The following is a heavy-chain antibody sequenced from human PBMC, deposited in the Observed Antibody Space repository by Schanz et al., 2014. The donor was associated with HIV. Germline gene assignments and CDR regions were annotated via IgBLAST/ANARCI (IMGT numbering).Heavy chain of an antibody. CDR1: GFTFSSYS. V-gene: IGHV3-48*02. D-gene: IGHD3-22*01. J-gene: IGHJ4*02. CDR3: ARGATTYSSGYYYPDY. CDR2: ISSSSTTI. Sequence: EVKPLESGGGLGQPGRSQRLSCAASGFTFSSYSMNWVRQAPGKGLEWVSYISSSSTTIYYADSVKGRFTISRDNAKNSLYLQMNSLRDEDTAVYYCARGATTYSSGYYYPDYWGQGTLVTVSS.